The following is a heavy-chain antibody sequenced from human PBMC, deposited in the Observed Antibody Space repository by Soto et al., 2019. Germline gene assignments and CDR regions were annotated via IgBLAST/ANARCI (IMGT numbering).Heavy chain of an antibody. CDR2: IQQDGGDK. V-gene: IGHV3-7*03. J-gene: IGHJ4*02. D-gene: IGHD1-1*01. CDR3: PRLIDASGTGD. CDR1: GLTFSNYW. Sequence: PGGSLRLSCAVSGLTFSNYWMSWVRQAPGKGLQWVANIQQDGGDKYYVDSVKGRFTISRDNAKSSLYLQMNSVRAEDTAAYYSPRLIDASGTGDWGQGTLVTVSS.